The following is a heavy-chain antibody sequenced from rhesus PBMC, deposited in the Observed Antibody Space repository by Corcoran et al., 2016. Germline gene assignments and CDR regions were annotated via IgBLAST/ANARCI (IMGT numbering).Heavy chain of an antibody. Sequence: QVQLQESGPGVVKPSETLSLTCAVSGGSISDSYRWSWIRQPPGKGLEWIGYIYVSSTSTNYNPSLKSRVTSSKDTSKNQFAWKLSSVTAADTAVYYCARTSIAAAGKDDYWGQGVLVTVSS. V-gene: IGHV4S10*01. CDR1: GGSISDSYR. CDR3: ARTSIAAAGKDDY. CDR2: IYVSSTST. J-gene: IGHJ4*01. D-gene: IGHD6-25*01.